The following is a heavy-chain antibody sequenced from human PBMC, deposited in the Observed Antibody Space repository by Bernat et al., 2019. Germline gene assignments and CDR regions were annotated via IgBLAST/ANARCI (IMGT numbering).Heavy chain of an antibody. Sequence: EVQLVESGGGLVQPGGSLRLSCAAPGFTFSSYWMSWVRQAPGKGLEWVANIKQDGSEKYYVDSVKGRFTISRDNAKNSLYLQMNSLRAEDTAVYYCARAQSSYGAGSYIDYWGQGTLVTVSS. V-gene: IGHV3-7*03. D-gene: IGHD3-10*01. CDR2: IKQDGSEK. CDR3: ARAQSSYGAGSYIDY. CDR1: GFTFSSYW. J-gene: IGHJ4*02.